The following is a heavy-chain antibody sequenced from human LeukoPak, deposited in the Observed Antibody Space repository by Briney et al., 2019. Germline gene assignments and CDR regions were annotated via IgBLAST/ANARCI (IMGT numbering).Heavy chain of an antibody. CDR1: GYTFTSYG. Sequence: ASVKVSCKASGYTFTSYGISWVRQAPGQGLEWMGWISAYNGNTNYAQKLQGRVTMTTDTSTSTAYMELRSLRSDDTAVYYCARRYCSGGSCYSADRYNWFDPWGQGTPVTVSS. CDR2: ISAYNGNT. V-gene: IGHV1-18*01. J-gene: IGHJ5*02. CDR3: ARRYCSGGSCYSADRYNWFDP. D-gene: IGHD2-15*01.